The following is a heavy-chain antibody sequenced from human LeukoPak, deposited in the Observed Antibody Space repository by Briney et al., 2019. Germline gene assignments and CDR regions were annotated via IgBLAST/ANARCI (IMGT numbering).Heavy chain of an antibody. CDR2: INPSGGST. CDR3: ARAKQITIFGVAFDY. V-gene: IGHV1-46*01. J-gene: IGHJ4*02. Sequence: ASVKVSCKASGYTFTSYYMHWVRQAPGQGPEWMGIINPSGGSTSYAQKFQGRVTMTRDTSTSTVYMELSSLRSEDTAVYYCARAKQITIFGVAFDYWGQGTLVTVSS. D-gene: IGHD3-3*01. CDR1: GYTFTSYY.